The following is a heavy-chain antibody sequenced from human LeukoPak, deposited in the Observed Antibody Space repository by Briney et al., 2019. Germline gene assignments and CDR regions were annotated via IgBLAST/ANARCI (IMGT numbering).Heavy chain of an antibody. CDR2: IRSKANSYAT. J-gene: IGHJ6*02. CDR1: GFTFSGSA. CDR3: TRTPPRYCSGGSCYYGMDV. D-gene: IGHD2-15*01. V-gene: IGHV3-73*01. Sequence: GGSLRLSCAASGFTFSGSAMHWVRQASGKGLEWVGRIRSKANSYATAYAASVKGRFTISRDASKNTAYLQMNSLKTEDTAVYYCTRTPPRYCSGGSCYYGMDVWGQGTTVTVSS.